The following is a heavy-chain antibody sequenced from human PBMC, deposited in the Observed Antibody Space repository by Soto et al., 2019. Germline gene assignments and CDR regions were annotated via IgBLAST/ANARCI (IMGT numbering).Heavy chain of an antibody. D-gene: IGHD3-22*01. CDR2: VWYRGTT. Sequence: SETLSLTCTVSGGSVTSGNYYWSWIRQSPGKGLEWIGSVWYRGTTQYNPSLKSRVTISQDTSKNRFSLKLNSVTAADTAIYYCARYFYSSIGEQWFDPWGQGTLVTVSS. CDR1: GGSVTSGNYY. J-gene: IGHJ5*02. CDR3: ARYFYSSIGEQWFDP. V-gene: IGHV4-61*01.